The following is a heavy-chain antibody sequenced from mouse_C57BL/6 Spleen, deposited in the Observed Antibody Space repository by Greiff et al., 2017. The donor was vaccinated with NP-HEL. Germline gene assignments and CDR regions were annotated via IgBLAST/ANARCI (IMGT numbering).Heavy chain of an antibody. J-gene: IGHJ2*01. CDR3: AREGDSITTDYFDY. CDR2: ISDGGSYT. V-gene: IGHV5-4*01. CDR1: GFTFSSYA. D-gene: IGHD1-2*01. Sequence: EVQVVESGGGLVKPGGSLKLSCAASGFTFSSYAMSWVRQTPEKRLEWVATISDGGSYTYYPDNVKGRFTISRDNAKNNLYLQMSHLKSEDTAMYYCAREGDSITTDYFDYWGQGTTLTVSS.